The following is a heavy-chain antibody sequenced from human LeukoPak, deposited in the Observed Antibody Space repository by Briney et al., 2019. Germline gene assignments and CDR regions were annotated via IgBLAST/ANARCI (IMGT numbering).Heavy chain of an antibody. V-gene: IGHV4-30-2*01. CDR3: VRVEMVRGLVAFDS. J-gene: IGHJ4*02. CDR2: IYQSGNT. D-gene: IGHD3-10*01. CDR1: GGSIISGDYS. Sequence: PSETLSLTCAVSGGSIISGDYSRTWIRLPPGKGLEWLGYIYQSGNTYFNPSLKSRVTISLDRSKNQFSLKLTSVTAADTAIYYCVRVEMVRGLVAFDSWGRGILVTVSS.